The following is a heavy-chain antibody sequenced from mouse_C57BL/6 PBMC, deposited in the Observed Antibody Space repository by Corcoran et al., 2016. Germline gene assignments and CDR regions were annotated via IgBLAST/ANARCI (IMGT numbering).Heavy chain of an antibody. Sequence: EVQLQQSGPELVKPGASVKISCKASGYTFTNYYMNWVKKSHGKSLEWIGDINPNNGGTSYNQEFKGKATLTVDKSSSTAYMELRSLTSEDSAVYYCARRCDYGDWYFDVWGTGTTVTVSS. CDR1: GYTFTNYY. CDR3: ARRCDYGDWYFDV. V-gene: IGHV1-26*01. CDR2: INPNNGGT. D-gene: IGHD2-4*01. J-gene: IGHJ1*03.